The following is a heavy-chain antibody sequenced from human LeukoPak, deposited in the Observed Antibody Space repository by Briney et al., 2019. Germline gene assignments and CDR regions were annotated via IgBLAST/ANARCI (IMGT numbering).Heavy chain of an antibody. CDR1: GGSIPDFY. J-gene: IGHJ4*02. Sequence: SVTLSLTCTVSGGSIPDFYWSWIRQPPGKGLEWIGYIYYTGSTSYNPSLKGRVTMSVDTPNYEFSLKLSSVTAAATAVYYCARDLGSGWHDSWGQGTLVTVSS. CDR3: ARDLGSGWHDS. D-gene: IGHD6-19*01. CDR2: IYYTGST. V-gene: IGHV4-59*01.